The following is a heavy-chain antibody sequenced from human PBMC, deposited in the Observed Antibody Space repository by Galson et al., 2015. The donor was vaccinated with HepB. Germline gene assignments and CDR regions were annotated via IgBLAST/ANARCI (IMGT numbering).Heavy chain of an antibody. CDR3: ATGLYSGSYYLFDY. CDR2: VDPGDGET. D-gene: IGHD1-26*01. Sequence: VKVSCKVSGYTFTDYYTHWVQQAPGKGLEWMGLVDPGDGETIYAEKFQGRVTITADTSTDTAYMELSSLRSEDTAVYYCATGLYSGSYYLFDYWGQGTLVTVSS. V-gene: IGHV1-69-2*01. J-gene: IGHJ4*02. CDR1: GYTFTDYY.